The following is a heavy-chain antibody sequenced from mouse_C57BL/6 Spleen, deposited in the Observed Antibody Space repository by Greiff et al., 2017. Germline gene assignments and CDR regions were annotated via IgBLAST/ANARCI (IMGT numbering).Heavy chain of an antibody. V-gene: IGHV1-82*01. CDR3: ARDSLGYGWFAY. Sequence: QVQLQQSGPELVKPGASVKISCKASGYAFSSSWMNWVKQRPGKGLEWIGRIYPGDGDTNYNGKFKGKATLTADKSSSTAYMQLSSLTSEDSAVYFCARDSLGYGWFAYWGQGTLVTVSA. CDR1: GYAFSSSW. J-gene: IGHJ3*01. CDR2: IYPGDGDT. D-gene: IGHD3-2*02.